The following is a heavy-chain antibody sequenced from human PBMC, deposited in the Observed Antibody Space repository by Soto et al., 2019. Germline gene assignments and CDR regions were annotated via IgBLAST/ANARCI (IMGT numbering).Heavy chain of an antibody. J-gene: IGHJ6*02. V-gene: IGHV4-30-2*01. D-gene: IGHD3-22*01. CDR2: IYHSGST. CDR1: GGSISSGGYS. Sequence: SETLSLTCAVSGGSISSGGYSWSWILQPPGKGLEWIGYIYHSGSTYYNPSLKRQVTISVDRSKNQFSLKLSSVTAADTAVYYCARAQYYYDSSGYYPHYGMDVWGQGTTVTVSS. CDR3: ARAQYYYDSSGYYPHYGMDV.